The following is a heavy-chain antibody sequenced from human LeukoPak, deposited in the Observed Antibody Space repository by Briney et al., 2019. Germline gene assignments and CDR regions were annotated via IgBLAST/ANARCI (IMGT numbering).Heavy chain of an antibody. CDR3: AKGLLTKTHGISWDPFDS. D-gene: IGHD6-13*01. V-gene: IGHV3-23*01. CDR1: GFTFSGYA. CDR2: ISGPGSTT. Sequence: GGSLRLSCAASGFTFSGYAMTWVRQAPGRGLEWVATISGPGSTTYYADSVKGRFTISRDNSQNTLYLQMNSLRAEDTAIYYCAKGLLTKTHGISWDPFDSWGQGTLVSVSS. J-gene: IGHJ4*02.